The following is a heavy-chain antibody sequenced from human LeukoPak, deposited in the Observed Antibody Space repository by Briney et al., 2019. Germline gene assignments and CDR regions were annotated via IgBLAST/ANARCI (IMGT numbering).Heavy chain of an antibody. CDR1: GFTVSSNY. CDR3: ARVQRRYSSGWYTFSH. Sequence: GGSLRLSCAASGFTVSSNYMSWVRQAPGKGLEWVSVIYSGGSTYYADSVKGRFTISRDNSKNTLYLQMNSLRAEDTAVCYCARVQRRYSSGWYTFSHWGQGTLVTVSS. V-gene: IGHV3-66*01. CDR2: IYSGGST. D-gene: IGHD6-19*01. J-gene: IGHJ4*02.